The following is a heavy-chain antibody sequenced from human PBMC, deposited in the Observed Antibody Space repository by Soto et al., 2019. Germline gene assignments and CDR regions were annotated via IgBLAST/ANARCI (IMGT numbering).Heavy chain of an antibody. V-gene: IGHV3-23*01. D-gene: IGHD3-3*01. CDR3: AKGVHYDFWSGLGGVYYYYYYMDV. CDR2: ISGSGGST. J-gene: IGHJ6*03. CDR1: GFTFSSYA. Sequence: GGSLRLSCAASGFTFSSYAMSWVRQAPGKGLEWVSAISGSGGSTYYADSVKGRFTISRDNAKNMLYLQMNSLRAEDTAVYYCAKGVHYDFWSGLGGVYYYYYYMDVWGKGTTVTVSS.